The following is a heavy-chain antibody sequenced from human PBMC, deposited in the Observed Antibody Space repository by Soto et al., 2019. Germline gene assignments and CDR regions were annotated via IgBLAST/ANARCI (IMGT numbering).Heavy chain of an antibody. J-gene: IGHJ5*02. CDR1: GGSISISNW. CDR3: ARGKDTAMVDNWFDP. D-gene: IGHD5-18*01. V-gene: IGHV4-4*02. CDR2: IYHSGST. Sequence: SETLSLTCAVSGGSISISNWCSCVRQPPGKGLEWIGEIYHSGSTNYNPSLKSRVTISVDKSKNQFSLKLSSVTAADTAVYYCARGKDTAMVDNWFDPWGQGTLVTVSS.